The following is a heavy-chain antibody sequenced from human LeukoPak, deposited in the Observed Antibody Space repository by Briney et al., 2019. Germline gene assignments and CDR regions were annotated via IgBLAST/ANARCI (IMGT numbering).Heavy chain of an antibody. J-gene: IGHJ4*02. CDR1: GGSVSTSDYY. CDR3: ARVFDS. CDR2: VFYTGKT. Sequence: SETLSLTCTVSGGSVSTSDYYWGWIRQSPVKGLEWIGDVFYTGKTNYNPYLRGRATISIDTSKNQFSLKLTYVTAADSAVYYCARVFDSWGQGTLVTVSS. V-gene: IGHV4-39*07.